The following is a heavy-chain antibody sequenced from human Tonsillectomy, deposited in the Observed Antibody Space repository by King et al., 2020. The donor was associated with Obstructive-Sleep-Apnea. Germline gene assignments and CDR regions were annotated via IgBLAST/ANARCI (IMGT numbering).Heavy chain of an antibody. Sequence: QVQLQESGPGLVKPSETLSLTCTVSGGSISSYYWSWIRQPPGKGLEWIGYIYYSGNNNYNPSLKSRVTISVDTSKNQFSLQLRSVTAADTAVYYCARRHTLLRESYWGQGTLVTGSS. J-gene: IGHJ4*02. CDR3: ARRHTLLRESY. CDR1: GGSISSYY. V-gene: IGHV4-59*01. CDR2: IYYSGNN. D-gene: IGHD3-16*01.